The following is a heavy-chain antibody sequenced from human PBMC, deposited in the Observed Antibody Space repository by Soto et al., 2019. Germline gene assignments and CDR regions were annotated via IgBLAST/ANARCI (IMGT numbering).Heavy chain of an antibody. CDR1: GFTFDDYA. Sequence: EVQLVESGGGLVQPGRSLRLSCAASGFTFDDYAMHWVRQAPGKGLEWVSGISWNSGSIGYADSVKGRFTISRDNAKNSLYLQMNSLRAEDTALYYCANLPTFGGVSGYWSQGTLVTVSS. D-gene: IGHD3-16*01. CDR3: ANLPTFGGVSGY. CDR2: ISWNSGSI. J-gene: IGHJ4*02. V-gene: IGHV3-9*01.